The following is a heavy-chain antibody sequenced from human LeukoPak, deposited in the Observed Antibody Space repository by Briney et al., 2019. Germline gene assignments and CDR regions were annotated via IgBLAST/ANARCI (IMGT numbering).Heavy chain of an antibody. J-gene: IGHJ4*02. D-gene: IGHD2-21*02. Sequence: ASVKVSCKASGYTFTSYYMHWVRQAPGQGLEWMGIINPSGGSTSYAQKFQGRATMTRDTSTSTVYMGLSSLRSEDTAVYYCAKEGTYCGGDCYSEYFDYWGQGTQVTVSS. CDR2: INPSGGST. CDR1: GYTFTSYY. CDR3: AKEGTYCGGDCYSEYFDY. V-gene: IGHV1-46*01.